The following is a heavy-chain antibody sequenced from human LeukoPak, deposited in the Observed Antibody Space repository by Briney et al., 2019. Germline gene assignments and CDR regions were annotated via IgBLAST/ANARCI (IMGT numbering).Heavy chain of an antibody. V-gene: IGHV3-11*04. J-gene: IGHJ6*03. D-gene: IGHD6-13*01. CDR3: AKDATAVPGTVYMDV. CDR1: GFTFSDYY. CDR2: ISSSGSTI. Sequence: PGGPLRLSCAASGFTFSDYYMSWLRQAPGKGLAGVSYISSSGSTIYYADSVKGRFTISRDNAKNSVYLQMTSLRAEDTALYYCAKDATAVPGTVYMDVWGKGTTVTISS.